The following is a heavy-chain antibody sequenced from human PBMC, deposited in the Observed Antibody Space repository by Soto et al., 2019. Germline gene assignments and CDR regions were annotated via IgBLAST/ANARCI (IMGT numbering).Heavy chain of an antibody. Sequence: GSLRLSCVASRFTFRSYAMSWVRQALGKGLEWVSGINPSGGSTFYADSVRGRFTISRDNAKNTLYLQMNSLRVDDTAKYYCVKEWTPRRAFDYWGQGTPVTVSS. J-gene: IGHJ4*02. CDR1: RFTFRSYA. CDR3: VKEWTPRRAFDY. D-gene: IGHD5-12*01. V-gene: IGHV3-23*01. CDR2: INPSGGST.